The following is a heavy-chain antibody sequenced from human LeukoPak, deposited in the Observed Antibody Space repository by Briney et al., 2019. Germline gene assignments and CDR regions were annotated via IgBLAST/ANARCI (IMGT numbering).Heavy chain of an antibody. CDR2: INHSGST. D-gene: IGHD2-21*02. CDR1: GGSFSGYY. CDR3: AQVTHGDY. J-gene: IGHJ4*02. V-gene: IGHV4-34*01. Sequence: SETLSLTCAVYGGSFSGYYWSWIRQPPGKGLEWIGEINHSGSTNYNPSLKSRVTISVDTSKNQFSLKLSSVTAADTAVYYCAQVTHGDYWGQGTLVTVSS.